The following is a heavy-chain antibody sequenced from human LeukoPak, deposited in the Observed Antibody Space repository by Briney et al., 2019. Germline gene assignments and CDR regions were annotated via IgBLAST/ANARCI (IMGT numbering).Heavy chain of an antibody. D-gene: IGHD1-26*01. CDR1: GGSISSYY. Sequence: SETLSLTCTVSGGSISSYYWSWIRQPPGKGLEWLGYIYYSGSTNYNPSLKSRVTISVDTSKNQFSLKLSSVTAADTAVYYCARRGEWELPYFDYWGQGTLVTVSS. CDR2: IYYSGST. V-gene: IGHV4-59*08. CDR3: ARRGEWELPYFDY. J-gene: IGHJ4*02.